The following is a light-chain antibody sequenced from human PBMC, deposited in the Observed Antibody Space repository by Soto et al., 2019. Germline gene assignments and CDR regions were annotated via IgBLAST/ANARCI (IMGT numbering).Light chain of an antibody. CDR2: KAS. CDR3: QHYNSYSEA. J-gene: IGKJ1*01. Sequence: DIQMTQSPSTLSGSVGDRVTITCRASQTISSWLAWYQQKPGKAPKLLIYKASTLKSGVTSRFSGSGSGTELTLTISGLQPDDFETYYCQHYNSYSEAFGQGTKVDIK. CDR1: QTISSW. V-gene: IGKV1-5*03.